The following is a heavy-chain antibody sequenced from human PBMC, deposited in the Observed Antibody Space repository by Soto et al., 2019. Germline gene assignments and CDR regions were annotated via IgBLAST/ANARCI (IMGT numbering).Heavy chain of an antibody. CDR3: AKGSAHGSPYYFDY. J-gene: IGHJ4*02. D-gene: IGHD6-25*01. Sequence: EVQLLESGGGLVQPGGSLRLSCAASGFTFSSYAMSWVRQAPGEGLERVSAIAGSGISTFHADSVKGRFTISRDNSKNTLILQMNSLRAEDSAVYYCAKGSAHGSPYYFDYWGRGTLVTVSS. CDR2: IAGSGIST. CDR1: GFTFSSYA. V-gene: IGHV3-23*01.